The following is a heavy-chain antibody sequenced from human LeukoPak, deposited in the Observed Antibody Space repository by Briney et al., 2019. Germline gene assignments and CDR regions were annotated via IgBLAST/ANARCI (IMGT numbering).Heavy chain of an antibody. Sequence: GASVKVSCKASGYTFTSCDINWVRQATGQGLEWMGWMNPNGGNTGYGQSFQGRITTTRDISIGTAYMELSNLTSEDTAIYYCTRGSSGRRDNWGQGTLVTVSA. J-gene: IGHJ4*02. CDR2: MNPNGGNT. CDR1: GYTFTSCD. D-gene: IGHD6-19*01. CDR3: TRGSSGRRDN. V-gene: IGHV1-8*01.